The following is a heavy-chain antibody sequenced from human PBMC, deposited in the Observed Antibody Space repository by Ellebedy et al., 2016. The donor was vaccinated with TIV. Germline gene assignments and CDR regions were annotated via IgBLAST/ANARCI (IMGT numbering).Heavy chain of an antibody. D-gene: IGHD4-23*01. CDR1: GGSINSYY. CDR2: ISYSIYYTGST. Sequence: MPSETLSLTCTVSGGSINSYYWSWIRQPPVKGLEWIGYISYSIYYTGSTNYNPSLKSRVTMSVDTSKNQFSLKLSSVTAADTAVYYCARHADTVGTPNMDVWGRGTTVTVSS. V-gene: IGHV4-59*08. CDR3: ARHADTVGTPNMDV. J-gene: IGHJ6*03.